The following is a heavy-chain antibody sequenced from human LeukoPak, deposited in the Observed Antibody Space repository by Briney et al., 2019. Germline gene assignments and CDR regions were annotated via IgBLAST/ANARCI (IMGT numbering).Heavy chain of an antibody. J-gene: IGHJ4*02. D-gene: IGHD3-3*01. V-gene: IGHV3-21*01. CDR1: GFTFSSYS. CDR2: ISSSSSYI. CDR3: ARDVDLYYDFWSGGHRPQYYFDY. Sequence: GGSLRLSCAASGFTFSSYSMNWVRQAPGKGLEWVSSISSSSSYIYYADSVKGRFTISRDNAKNSLYLQMNSLRAEDTAVYYCARDVDLYYDFWSGGHRPQYYFDYWGQGTLVTVSS.